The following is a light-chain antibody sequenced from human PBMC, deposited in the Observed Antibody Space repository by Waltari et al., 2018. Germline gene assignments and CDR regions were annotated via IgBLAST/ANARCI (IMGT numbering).Light chain of an antibody. J-gene: IGKJ5*01. V-gene: IGKV4-1*01. CDR1: QNILYSSNNKNY. CDR2: WAS. Sequence: RSSQNILYSSNNKNYLAWYQQKPGQSPKLPLYWASTRASGVPDRFSGSGSGTDFTLTISSLRTEDVAVYYCQQYYTIPITFGQGTRLEIK. CDR3: QQYYTIPIT.